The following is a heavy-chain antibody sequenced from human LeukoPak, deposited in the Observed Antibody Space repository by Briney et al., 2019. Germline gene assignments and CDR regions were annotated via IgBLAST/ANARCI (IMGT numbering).Heavy chain of an antibody. Sequence: SETLSLTCTVSGYSISSDYYWGWIRQPPGKGLEWIGSIYHSGSTYYNPSLKSRVTISVDTSKNQFSLKLSSVTAADTAVYYCARPYYGSGRAFDYWGQGTLVTVSS. J-gene: IGHJ4*02. V-gene: IGHV4-38-2*02. CDR3: ARPYYGSGRAFDY. D-gene: IGHD3-10*01. CDR1: GYSISSDYY. CDR2: IYHSGST.